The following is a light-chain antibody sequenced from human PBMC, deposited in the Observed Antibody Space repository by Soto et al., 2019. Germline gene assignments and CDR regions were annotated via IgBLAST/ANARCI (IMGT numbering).Light chain of an antibody. CDR2: DAS. Sequence: EIVLTQSPGTLSLSPGERATLSCRASQSVTSSYLAWYQQKPGQAPRLLIYDASSRATGISARFSGSGSGTDFTLTISSLEPEDFAVYYCQHRSNWPWTFGQGTK. CDR3: QHRSNWPWT. V-gene: IGKV3D-20*02. J-gene: IGKJ1*01. CDR1: QSVTSSY.